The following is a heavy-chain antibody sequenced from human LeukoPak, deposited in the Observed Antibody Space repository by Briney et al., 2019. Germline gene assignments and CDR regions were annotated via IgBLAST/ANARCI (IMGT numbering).Heavy chain of an antibody. J-gene: IGHJ4*02. CDR2: ISGSGGST. V-gene: IGHV3-23*01. CDR1: GFTFSSYA. Sequence: GGSLRLSCAASGFTFSSYAMSWVRQAPGKGLEWVSAISGSGGSTYYADSVKGRFTISRDNSKNTLYLLMNSLRAEDTAVYYCAKDSPFEYSSTLFDYWGQGTLVTVSS. D-gene: IGHD6-6*01. CDR3: AKDSPFEYSSTLFDY.